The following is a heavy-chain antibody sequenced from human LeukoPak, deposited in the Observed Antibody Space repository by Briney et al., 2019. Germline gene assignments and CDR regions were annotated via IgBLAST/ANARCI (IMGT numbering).Heavy chain of an antibody. V-gene: IGHV4-39*01. D-gene: IGHD3-10*01. CDR3: ARSRSGPYYFDY. J-gene: IGHJ4*02. Sequence: SETLSLTCTVSGGSISSSSYYWGWIRQPPGKGLEWIGSMYYSGSTDYNPSLRSRVTISVDMSKNQFSLKLRSVTAADTAVYYCARSRSGPYYFDYWGQGTLVTVSS. CDR2: MYYSGST. CDR1: GGSISSSSYY.